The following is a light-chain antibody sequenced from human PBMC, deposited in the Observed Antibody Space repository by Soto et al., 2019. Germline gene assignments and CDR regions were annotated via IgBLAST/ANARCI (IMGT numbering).Light chain of an antibody. CDR3: CAFAGSDISYV. Sequence: QAVVTQPASVSGSPGQSIIISCTGTSIDAGSYHVVSWYQQHPGKAPQLIIFEGSRRPSGVSNRFSGSKSGNTASLTISDLQTEDEADYYCCAFAGSDISYVFGSGTKVHRP. J-gene: IGLJ1*01. CDR2: EGS. V-gene: IGLV2-23*01. CDR1: SIDAGSYHV.